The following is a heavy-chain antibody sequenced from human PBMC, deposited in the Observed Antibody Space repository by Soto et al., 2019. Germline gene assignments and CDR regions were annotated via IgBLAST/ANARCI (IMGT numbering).Heavy chain of an antibody. CDR1: GYTFTSYG. D-gene: IGHD3-22*01. CDR2: INPGNGNT. V-gene: IGHV1-3*01. CDR3: ARGGYFDSSNYLAY. J-gene: IGHJ4*02. Sequence: ASVNVSCKASGYTFTSYGMNWVRQAPGRGLELMGWINPGNGNTKYSQKFQGRVIIERXXXXXXAXMXLXXXGSEXTAVYDCARGGYFDSSNYLAYWGLGTLVTVSS.